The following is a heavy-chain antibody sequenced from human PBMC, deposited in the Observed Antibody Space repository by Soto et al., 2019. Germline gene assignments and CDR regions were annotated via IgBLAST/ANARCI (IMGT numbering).Heavy chain of an antibody. Sequence: QVQLVQSGAEEKKPGASVKISCKASGYTFTSYAIHWVRQAPGQSLEWMGWINGGNGNTKYSQQFQDRVTITKDTSATTAYMELSSLRSEDTAIYSSARDPSIIQVPGTGWFGAWGQGTLVTVSS. CDR3: ARDPSIIQVPGTGWFGA. D-gene: IGHD3-3*01. CDR2: INGGNGNT. J-gene: IGHJ5*02. CDR1: GYTFTSYA. V-gene: IGHV1-3*05.